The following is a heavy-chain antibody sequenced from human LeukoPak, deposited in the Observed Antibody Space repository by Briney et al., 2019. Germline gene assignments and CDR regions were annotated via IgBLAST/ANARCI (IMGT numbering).Heavy chain of an antibody. CDR3: ASGGLAAAGTWDY. J-gene: IGHJ4*02. CDR1: GGTFSSYA. V-gene: IGHV1-69*01. D-gene: IGHD6-13*01. CDR2: IIPIFGTA. Sequence: GSSAKVSCKASGGTFSSYAISWVRQAPGQGLEWMGGIIPIFGTANYAQKFQGRVTITADESTSTAYMELSSLRSEDTAVYYCASGGLAAAGTWDYWGQGTLVTVSS.